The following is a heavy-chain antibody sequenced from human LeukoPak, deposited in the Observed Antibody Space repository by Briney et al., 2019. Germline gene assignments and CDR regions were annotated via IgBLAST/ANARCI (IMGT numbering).Heavy chain of an antibody. CDR1: GGTLSSYA. CDR2: IIPIFGTA. J-gene: IGHJ5*02. D-gene: IGHD2-15*01. V-gene: IGHV1-69*05. CDR3: ARVTFSVGGGSFGGFDP. Sequence: EASVKVSCKASGGTLSSYAISWVRQAPGQGLEWMGGIIPIFGTANYAQKFQGRVTITTDESTSTAYMELSSLRSEDTAVYYCARVTFSVGGGSFGGFDPWGQGTLVTVSS.